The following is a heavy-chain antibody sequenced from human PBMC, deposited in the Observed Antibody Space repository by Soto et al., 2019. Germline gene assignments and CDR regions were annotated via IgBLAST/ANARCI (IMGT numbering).Heavy chain of an antibody. V-gene: IGHV3-23*01. J-gene: IGHJ4*02. CDR3: AAWGYNGLLDY. CDR2: ISGSGSNT. D-gene: IGHD5-12*01. CDR1: GFTFSSYV. Sequence: HPGGSLRLSCAASGFTFSSYVMSWVRQAPGRGLEWVSGISGSGSNTYYAGSVKGRFTISRDNSKNTLYVQMNSLRAEDTAVHYCAAWGYNGLLDYWGQGILVTVSS.